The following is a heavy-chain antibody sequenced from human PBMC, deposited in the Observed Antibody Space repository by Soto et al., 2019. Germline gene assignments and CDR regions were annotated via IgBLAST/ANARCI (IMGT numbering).Heavy chain of an antibody. D-gene: IGHD2-2*01. CDR3: ARAYSSNRYCLDP. CDR1: GGTFSSYI. Sequence: QVQLVQSGAEVKKPGSSVKVSCKASGGTFSSYIISWVRQAPGQGLEWMGGIIPIFATADYAQKFQGRVTITADESTSTAYMELSSLRSEDTAMYYCARAYSSNRYCLDPWGQGTLVTVSS. CDR2: IIPIFATA. V-gene: IGHV1-69*01. J-gene: IGHJ5*02.